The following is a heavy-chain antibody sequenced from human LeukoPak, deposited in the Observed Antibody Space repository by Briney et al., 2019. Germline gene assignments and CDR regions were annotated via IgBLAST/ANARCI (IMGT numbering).Heavy chain of an antibody. CDR3: ARLSVAFPYYFDY. CDR2: IYYSGST. J-gene: IGHJ4*02. D-gene: IGHD6-19*01. V-gene: IGHV4-61*08. Sequence: PSETLSLTCTVSGGSISSGDYYWSWIRQPPGKGLEWIGYIYYSGSTNYNPSLKSRVTISVDTSKNQFSLKLSSVTAADTAVYYCARLSVAFPYYFDYWGQGTLVTVSS. CDR1: GGSISSGDYY.